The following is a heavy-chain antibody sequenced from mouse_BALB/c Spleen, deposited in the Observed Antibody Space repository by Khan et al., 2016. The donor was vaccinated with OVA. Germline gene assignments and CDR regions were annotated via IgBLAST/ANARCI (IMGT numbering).Heavy chain of an antibody. CDR3: VNHGSSSAWFTY. V-gene: IGHV1-7*01. CDR2: IDPSTDYT. Sequence: VELVESGAELAKPGASVKMSFKASGYTFTIYWMHWVKQRPGQGLEWIGYIDPSTDYTEYNQKFKDKATLTADKSSSTAYMQLTSLTSEDSAVYYCVNHGSSSAWFTYWGQGTLVTVSA. CDR1: GYTFTIYW. J-gene: IGHJ3*01. D-gene: IGHD1-1*01.